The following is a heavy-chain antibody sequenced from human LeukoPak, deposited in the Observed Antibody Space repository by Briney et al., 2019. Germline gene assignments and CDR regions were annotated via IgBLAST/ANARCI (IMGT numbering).Heavy chain of an antibody. CDR3: AKMGVVAARPGSFDY. V-gene: IGHV3-23*01. Sequence: PGGSLRLSCAASGFTFTSYAMSWVRQAPGKGLEWVSAISGSGGSTYHADSVKGRFTISRDNSKNTLYLQMNSLKAEDTAVYDCAKMGVVAARPGSFDYWGQGTLVTVS. J-gene: IGHJ4*02. D-gene: IGHD6-6*01. CDR2: ISGSGGST. CDR1: GFTFTSYA.